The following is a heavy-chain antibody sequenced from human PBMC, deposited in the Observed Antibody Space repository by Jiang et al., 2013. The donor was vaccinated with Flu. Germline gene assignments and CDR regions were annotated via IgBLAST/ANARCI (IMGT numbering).Heavy chain of an antibody. V-gene: IGHV4-39*01. CDR3: ARLGPYCSSASCSYFFEY. CDR2: IYYSGNPDYSGST. J-gene: IGHJ4*02. CDR1: GDSMSSSSYY. D-gene: IGHD2-2*01. Sequence: KPSETLSLTCTVSGDSMSSSSYYWGWIRQPPGKGLEWIGNIYYSGNPDYSGSTYFNPSLKSRVTISLDESKNQFSLKLTSVTASDTAVYYCARLGPYCSSASCSYFFEYWGQGTLVTVSS.